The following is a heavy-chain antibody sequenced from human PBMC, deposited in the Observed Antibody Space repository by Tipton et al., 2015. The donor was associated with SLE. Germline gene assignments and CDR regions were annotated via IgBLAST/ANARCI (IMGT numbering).Heavy chain of an antibody. CDR1: GGSISSDY. CDR2: ISNSGST. V-gene: IGHV4-59*12. J-gene: IGHJ6*02. CDR3: ARAKLATDPLYFYYGMDV. D-gene: IGHD5-12*01. Sequence: TLSLTCTVSGGSISSDYWTWIRQPPGKGLEWIGYISNSGSTHYNPSLKSRVTISVDTSKNQFSLKLSSVTAADTAVYYCARAKLATDPLYFYYGMDVWGQGTTVTVSS.